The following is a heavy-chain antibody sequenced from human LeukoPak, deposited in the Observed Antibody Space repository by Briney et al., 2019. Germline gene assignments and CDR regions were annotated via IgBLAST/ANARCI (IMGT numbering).Heavy chain of an antibody. CDR3: AREQYYDSSGSHDY. V-gene: IGHV3-48*01. CDR1: GFTFSSYS. J-gene: IGHJ4*02. D-gene: IGHD3-22*01. Sequence: GGSLRLSCAASGFTFSSYSMNKVRQAPGKGLEWVSYISSSSSTIYYADSVKGRFTISRDNAKNSLYLQMNRPRAEDTAVYYCAREQYYDSSGSHDYWGQGTLVTVSS. CDR2: ISSSSSTI.